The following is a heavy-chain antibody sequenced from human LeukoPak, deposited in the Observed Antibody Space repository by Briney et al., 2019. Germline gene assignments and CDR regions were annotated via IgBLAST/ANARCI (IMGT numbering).Heavy chain of an antibody. V-gene: IGHV3-53*01. CDR3: ARGPTVQEDLDY. CDR2: ISGSGGST. Sequence: GGSLRLSCAASGFTVSGNYMSWVRQAPGKGLEWVSYISGSGGSTSYADSVRGRFTISRDISKNTLYLQMNSLRAEDTAVHYCARGPTVQEDLDYWGQGTLVTVSS. CDR1: GFTVSGNY. J-gene: IGHJ4*02.